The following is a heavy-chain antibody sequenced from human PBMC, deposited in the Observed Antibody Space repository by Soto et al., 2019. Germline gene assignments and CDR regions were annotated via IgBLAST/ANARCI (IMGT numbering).Heavy chain of an antibody. V-gene: IGHV3-21*01. CDR2: ISSSSSYI. CDR3: ARDLTSVHWYFDL. CDR1: GFTFSSYS. J-gene: IGHJ2*01. D-gene: IGHD7-27*01. Sequence: EVQLVESGGGLVKPGGSLRLSCAASGFTFSSYSMNWVRQAPGKGLEWVSSISSSSSYIYYADSVKGRFTISRDNATNSLYLQMNSLRAEDTAVYYCARDLTSVHWYFDLWGRGTLVTVSS.